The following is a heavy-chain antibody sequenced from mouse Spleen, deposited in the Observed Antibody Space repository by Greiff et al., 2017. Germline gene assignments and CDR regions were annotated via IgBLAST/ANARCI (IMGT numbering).Heavy chain of an antibody. CDR3: ARGGVRGAMDY. V-gene: IGHV5-9-3*01. Sequence: EVQGVESGGGLVKPGGSLKLSCAASGFTFSSYAMSWVRQTPEKRLEWVATISSGGSYTYYPDSVKGRFTISRDNAKNTLYLQMSSLRSEDTAMYYCARGGVRGAMDYWGQGTSVTVSS. CDR2: ISSGGSYT. CDR1: GFTFSSYA. D-gene: IGHD2-14*01. J-gene: IGHJ4*01.